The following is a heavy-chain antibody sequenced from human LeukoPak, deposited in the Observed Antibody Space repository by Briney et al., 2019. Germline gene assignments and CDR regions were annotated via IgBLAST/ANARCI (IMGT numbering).Heavy chain of an antibody. Sequence: GGSLRLSCAASGFTVSSNYMSWVRQAPGKGLEWVSVIYSGGSTYYADSVKGRFTISRDNSKNTLYLQMNSLRAEDTAVYYCASNYYGSGSSYWGQGALVTVSS. D-gene: IGHD3-10*01. V-gene: IGHV3-66*01. CDR3: ASNYYGSGSSY. CDR1: GFTVSSNY. J-gene: IGHJ4*02. CDR2: IYSGGST.